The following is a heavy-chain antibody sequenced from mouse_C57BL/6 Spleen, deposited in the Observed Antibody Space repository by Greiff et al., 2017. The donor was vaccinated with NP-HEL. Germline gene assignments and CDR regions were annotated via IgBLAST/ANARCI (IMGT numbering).Heavy chain of an antibody. D-gene: IGHD1-1*01. CDR2: IDPETGGT. CDR3: TRRGYGLDY. Sequence: QVHVKQSGAELVRPGASVTLSCKASGYTFTDYEMHWVKQTPVHGLEWIGAIDPETGGTAYNQKFKGKAILTADKSSSTAYMELRSLTSEDSAVYYCTRRGYGLDYWGQGTSVTVSS. V-gene: IGHV1-15*01. CDR1: GYTFTDYE. J-gene: IGHJ4*01.